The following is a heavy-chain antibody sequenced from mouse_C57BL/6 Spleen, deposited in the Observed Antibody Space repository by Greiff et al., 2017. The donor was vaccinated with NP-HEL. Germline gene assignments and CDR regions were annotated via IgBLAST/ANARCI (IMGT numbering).Heavy chain of an antibody. CDR2: IDPSDSYT. D-gene: IGHD1-1*01. CDR1: GYTFTSYW. Sequence: VQLQQPGAELVKPGASVKLSCKASGYTFTSYWMQWVKQRPGQGLEWIGEIDPSDSYTNYNQKFKGKATLTVDTSSSTAYMQLSSLTSEDSAVYYCARRGGSSPWFAYWGQGTLVTVSA. CDR3: ARRGGSSPWFAY. J-gene: IGHJ3*01. V-gene: IGHV1-50*01.